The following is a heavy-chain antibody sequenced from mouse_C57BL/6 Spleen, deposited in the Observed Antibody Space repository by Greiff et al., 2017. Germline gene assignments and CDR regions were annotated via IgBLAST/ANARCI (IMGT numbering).Heavy chain of an antibody. Sequence: VQLQQSGPGMVKPSQSLSLTCTVTGYSITSGYDWHWIRHFPGNKLEWMGYISYSGSTNYNPSLKSRISITHDTSKNHFFLKLNSVTTEDTATYYCARLTGTWYFDVWGTGTTVTVSS. CDR2: ISYSGST. CDR1: GYSITSGYD. V-gene: IGHV3-1*01. D-gene: IGHD4-1*01. CDR3: ARLTGTWYFDV. J-gene: IGHJ1*03.